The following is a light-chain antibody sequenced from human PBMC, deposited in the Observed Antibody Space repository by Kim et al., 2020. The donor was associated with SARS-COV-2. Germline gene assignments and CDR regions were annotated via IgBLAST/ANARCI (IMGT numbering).Light chain of an antibody. CDR3: QQSSSTSYT. V-gene: IGKV1-39*01. CDR2: ATS. Sequence: DIQMTQSPSSLSASIGDRVTITCRASQSISTYLNWYQQKPGKAPNLLIYATSSLQSGVPSRFSGSGSGTDFTLTISSLQPEDFATYYCQQSSSTSYTFGPGTELEI. J-gene: IGKJ2*01. CDR1: QSISTY.